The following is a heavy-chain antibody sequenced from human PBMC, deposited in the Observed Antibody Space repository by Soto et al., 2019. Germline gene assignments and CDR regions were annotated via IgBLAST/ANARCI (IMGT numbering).Heavy chain of an antibody. CDR2: VYYSGST. CDR1: GGSITSYY. Sequence: SETLSLTCTVSGGSITSYYWSWIRQPPGKGLEWIGYVYYSGSTNYNPSLKSRVTISVDTSKNQFSLKLNSVTAADTAVYYCARHYCSGGSCQYFNYWGQGTLVTVSS. J-gene: IGHJ4*02. D-gene: IGHD2-15*01. CDR3: ARHYCSGGSCQYFNY. V-gene: IGHV4-59*08.